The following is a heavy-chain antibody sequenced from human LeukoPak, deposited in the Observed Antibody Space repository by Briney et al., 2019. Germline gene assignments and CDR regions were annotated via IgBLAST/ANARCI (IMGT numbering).Heavy chain of an antibody. J-gene: IGHJ4*02. V-gene: IGHV3-23*01. CDR2: ISGSGGST. D-gene: IGHD2-8*01. Sequence: PGGSLRLSCAASGFTFSSYAVSWVRQAPGKGLEWVSSISGSGGSTYSADSVKGRFTISRDNSKNPLYLQMNSLRAEDTALYYCAKDRSCTNDICHGDFDYWGQGTLVTVSS. CDR1: GFTFSSYA. CDR3: AKDRSCTNDICHGDFDY.